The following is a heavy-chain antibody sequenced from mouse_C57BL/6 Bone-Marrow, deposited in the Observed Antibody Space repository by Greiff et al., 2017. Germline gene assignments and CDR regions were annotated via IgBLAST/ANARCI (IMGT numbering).Heavy chain of an antibody. J-gene: IGHJ2*01. CDR3: ARKSSSYDYFDY. V-gene: IGHV1-47*01. CDR2: FHPYNDDT. D-gene: IGHD3-2*02. Sequence: VQLQQSGAELVKPGASVKMSCKASGYTFTTYPIEWMKQNHGKSLEWIGNFHPYNDDTKYNEKFKGKATLTAEKSSSTVYLELSRLTSDDSAVYYCARKSSSYDYFDYWGQGTTLTVSS. CDR1: GYTFTTYP.